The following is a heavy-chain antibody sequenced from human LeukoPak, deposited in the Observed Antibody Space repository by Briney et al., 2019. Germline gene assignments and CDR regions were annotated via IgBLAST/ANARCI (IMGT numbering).Heavy chain of an antibody. D-gene: IGHD3/OR15-3a*01. CDR1: GFTFSSYE. CDR3: ARQTGSGLFILP. Sequence: GGSLRLSCAASGFTFSSYEMNWVRQAPGKGLEWVSYISSSGSTIYYADSVKGRFTISRDNAQNSLYLQMNSLRAEDTAVYYCARQTGSGLFILPGGQGTLVTVSS. J-gene: IGHJ4*02. CDR2: ISSSGSTI. V-gene: IGHV3-48*03.